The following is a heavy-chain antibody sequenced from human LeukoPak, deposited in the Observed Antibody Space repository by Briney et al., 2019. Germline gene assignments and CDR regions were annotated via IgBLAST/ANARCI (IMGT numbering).Heavy chain of an antibody. D-gene: IGHD1-1*01. CDR2: IYYTGST. J-gene: IGHJ3*02. CDR1: GGSISSYY. V-gene: IGHV4-59*01. Sequence: SETLSLTCTVSGGSISSYYWSWIRQPPGKGLEWIGYIYYTGSTNYNPSLKSRVTISVDMSKNQFSLKLSSVTAADTAVYHCARVKTTIGLTVYDAFDIWGQGTMVTVSS. CDR3: ARVKTTIGLTVYDAFDI.